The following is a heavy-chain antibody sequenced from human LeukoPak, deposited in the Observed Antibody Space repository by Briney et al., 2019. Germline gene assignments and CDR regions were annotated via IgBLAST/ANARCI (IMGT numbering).Heavy chain of an antibody. D-gene: IGHD6-13*01. V-gene: IGHV1-3*01. CDR1: GYTFTSYA. J-gene: IGHJ5*02. CDR3: ARRRGIAAAGTFDP. Sequence: ASVKVSCKASGYTFTSYAMHWVRQAPGQRLEWMGWINAGNGNTKYSQKFQGRVTITRDTSASTAYMELSSLRPEDTAVYYCARRRGIAAAGTFDPWGQGTLVTVSS. CDR2: INAGNGNT.